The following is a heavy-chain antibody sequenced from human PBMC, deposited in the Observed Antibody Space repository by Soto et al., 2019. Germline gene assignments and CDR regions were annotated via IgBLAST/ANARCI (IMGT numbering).Heavy chain of an antibody. D-gene: IGHD4-17*01. CDR2: IYYSGST. CDR1: CGSISNLD. Sequence: PSETLSLTWTVSCGSISNLDWSWIRQPPGKGLEWIGYIYYSGSTNYNPSLKSRVTISVDTSKNQFSLKLSSVTAADTAVYSCARRYGASFDYWGQGTLVTVSS. V-gene: IGHV4-59*11. CDR3: ARRYGASFDY. J-gene: IGHJ4*02.